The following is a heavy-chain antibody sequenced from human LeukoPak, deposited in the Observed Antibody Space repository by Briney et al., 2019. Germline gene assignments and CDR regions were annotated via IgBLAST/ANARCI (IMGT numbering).Heavy chain of an antibody. Sequence: GGSLRLSCAASGFTFSSYSMTWLRQATGKGLEWVSVISSSGGATDYAGSVKGRFTISRDNSKNTLYLQMSSLRAEDTAVYYCVKVGSGWSFDYWGQGTLVTVSS. CDR3: VKVGSGWSFDY. CDR2: ISSSGGAT. J-gene: IGHJ4*02. V-gene: IGHV3-23*01. CDR1: GFTFSSYS. D-gene: IGHD6-19*01.